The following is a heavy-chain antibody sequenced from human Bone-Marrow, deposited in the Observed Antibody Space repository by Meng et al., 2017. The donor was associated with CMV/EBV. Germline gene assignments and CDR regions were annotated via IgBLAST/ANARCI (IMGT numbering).Heavy chain of an antibody. CDR2: IIPIFGTA. Sequence: SVKVSCKASGGTFSSYAISWVRQAPGQGLEWMGGIIPIFGTANYAQKFQGRVTITTDESTSTAYMELSSLRSEDTAVYYCAGSGGDGYPSNRGGIMDYWGQGTLVTVSS. CDR1: GGTFSSYA. J-gene: IGHJ4*02. CDR3: AGSGGDGYPSNRGGIMDY. V-gene: IGHV1-69*05. D-gene: IGHD5-24*01.